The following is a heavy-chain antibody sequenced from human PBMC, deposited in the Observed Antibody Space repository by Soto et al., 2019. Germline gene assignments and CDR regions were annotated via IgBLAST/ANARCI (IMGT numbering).Heavy chain of an antibody. CDR1: GFTFSSYW. V-gene: IGHV3-74*01. D-gene: IGHD6-19*01. Sequence: EVQLVESGGGLVQPGGSLRLSCAASGFTFSSYWMHWVRQAPGKGLVWVSRINSDGSSTSYADSVKGRFTISRDNAKNTLYLQMNRLRAEDTAVYYCASQHIAVAGNIDYWGQGTLVTVSS. CDR2: INSDGSST. CDR3: ASQHIAVAGNIDY. J-gene: IGHJ4*02.